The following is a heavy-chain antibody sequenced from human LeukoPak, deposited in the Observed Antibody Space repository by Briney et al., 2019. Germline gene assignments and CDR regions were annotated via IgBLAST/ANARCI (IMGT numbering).Heavy chain of an antibody. Sequence: PSETLSLTCTVSGGSLSNHYWSWIRQPPGKGLEWIGYIYSSGSTNYNPSLKSRVSISVETSKNQFSLKLSSVTAADTAVYYCARRVYCSSTTCSDYWGQGTLVTVSS. J-gene: IGHJ4*02. CDR1: GGSLSNHY. V-gene: IGHV4-59*11. CDR2: IYSSGST. D-gene: IGHD2-2*01. CDR3: ARRVYCSSTTCSDY.